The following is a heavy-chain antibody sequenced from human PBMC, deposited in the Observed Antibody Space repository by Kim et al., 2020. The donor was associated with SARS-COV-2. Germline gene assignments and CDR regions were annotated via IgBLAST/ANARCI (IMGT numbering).Heavy chain of an antibody. Sequence: FQGRVTITADKSTSTAYMELSSLRSEDTAVYYCAREGAYYDSSGYPSFDYWGQGTLVTVSS. V-gene: IGHV1-69*04. J-gene: IGHJ4*02. CDR3: AREGAYYDSSGYPSFDY. D-gene: IGHD3-22*01.